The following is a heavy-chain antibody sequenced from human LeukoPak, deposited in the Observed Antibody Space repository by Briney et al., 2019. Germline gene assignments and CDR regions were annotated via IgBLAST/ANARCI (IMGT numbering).Heavy chain of an antibody. CDR2: ISAYNGNT. D-gene: IGHD2-2*01. V-gene: IGHV1-18*01. Sequence: ASVKVSCKASGYTFTSYGISWVRQAPGQGREWMGWISAYNGNTNYAQKLQGRVTMTTDTSTSPAYMELRSLRSDDTAVYYCARVSSTSSLQDYWGQGTLVTVSS. CDR3: ARVSSTSSLQDY. CDR1: GYTFTSYG. J-gene: IGHJ4*02.